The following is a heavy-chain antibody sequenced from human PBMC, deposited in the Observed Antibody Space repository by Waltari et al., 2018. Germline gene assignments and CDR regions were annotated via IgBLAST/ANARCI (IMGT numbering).Heavy chain of an antibody. V-gene: IGHV4-59*01. J-gene: IGHJ4*02. CDR1: GGSISSYY. CDR2: IYYSGST. CDR3: ARSAAPWGFDY. D-gene: IGHD2-2*01. Sequence: QVQLQESGPGLVKPSETLSLTCTVSGGSISSYYWSWIRQPPGKGLEWIGYIYYSGSTNYNPSLKSRVTISVDTSKNQFSLKLSSVTAADTAVYNCARSAAPWGFDYWGQGTLVTVSS.